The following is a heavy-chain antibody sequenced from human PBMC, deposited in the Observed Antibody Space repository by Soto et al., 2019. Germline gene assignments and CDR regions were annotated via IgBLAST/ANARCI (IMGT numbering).Heavy chain of an antibody. V-gene: IGHV4-39*01. CDR3: HTIGY. CDR2: FYYSGSP. D-gene: IGHD2-8*01. CDR1: GDSIRSSSHY. J-gene: IGHJ4*03. Sequence: QLQLQESGPGLVKPSETLSLTCTVSGDSIRSSSHYWAWNRQPPGKGLEWIGGFYYSGSPYYNPSLKSRVAMSVDTSKNHFALILSSGTAAATSEYYSHTIGYWGQGTLVTVSS.